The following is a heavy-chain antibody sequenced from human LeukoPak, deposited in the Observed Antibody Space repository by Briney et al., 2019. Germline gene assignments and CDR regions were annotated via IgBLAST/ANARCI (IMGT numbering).Heavy chain of an antibody. CDR2: LSMRGTT. CDR1: GASIRSSF. D-gene: IGHD1-26*01. V-gene: IGHV4-59*01. J-gene: IGHJ4*02. Sequence: SETLSLTCTVSGASIRSSFWNWIRQPPGRGLEWIGYLSMRGTTNYNPSLKSRVTISADTSENQFSLKVSSVSAADTAVYYCARNRGYYVNDYWGQGILVTVSS. CDR3: ARNRGYYVNDY.